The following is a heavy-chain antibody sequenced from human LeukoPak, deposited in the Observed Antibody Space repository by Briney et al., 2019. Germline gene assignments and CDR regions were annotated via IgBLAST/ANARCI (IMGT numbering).Heavy chain of an antibody. CDR3: ARGLIPLSNWFDP. CDR2: INPNSGDT. V-gene: IGHV1-2*02. CDR1: GYTFTDFL. J-gene: IGHJ5*02. Sequence: ASVKVSCEASGYTFTDFLMHWVRQAPGQGLEWVASINPNSGDTNVARRFRGRVAMTRDTSTTTAYMVLTRLNSDDTAVYYCARGLIPLSNWFDPWGQGTVVIVSS.